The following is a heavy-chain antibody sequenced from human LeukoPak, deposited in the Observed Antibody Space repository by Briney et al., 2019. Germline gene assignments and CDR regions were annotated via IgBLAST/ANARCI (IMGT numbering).Heavy chain of an antibody. CDR2: ISAYNVNT. V-gene: IGHV1-18*01. D-gene: IGHD4-17*01. Sequence: ASVKVSCKVSGYTLTELSMHWVRQAPGQGLEWMGWISAYNVNTNYAQKFQGRVTMTTDTSTSTAYMELRSLRSDDTAVYYCARNGGAVTTEDYYMDVWGKGTTVTVSS. CDR1: GYTLTELS. CDR3: ARNGGAVTTEDYYMDV. J-gene: IGHJ6*03.